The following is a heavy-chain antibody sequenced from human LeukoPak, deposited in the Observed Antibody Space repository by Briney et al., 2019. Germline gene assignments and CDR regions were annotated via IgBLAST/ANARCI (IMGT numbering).Heavy chain of an antibody. V-gene: IGHV4-39*01. J-gene: IGHJ5*02. CDR3: ARLNRDVLLWFRAWGFDP. CDR1: GGSISSSSYY. D-gene: IGHD3-10*01. Sequence: PSETLSLTCTVSGGSISSSSYYWGWIRQPPGKGLEWIGSIYYSGSTYYNPSLKSRVTISVDTSKNQFSLKLSSVTAADTAVYYCARLNRDVLLWFRAWGFDPWGQGTLITVSS. CDR2: IYYSGST.